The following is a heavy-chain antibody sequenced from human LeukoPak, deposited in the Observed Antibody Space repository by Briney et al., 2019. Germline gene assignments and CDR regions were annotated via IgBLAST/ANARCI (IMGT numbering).Heavy chain of an antibody. V-gene: IGHV3-7*01. J-gene: IGHJ6*02. D-gene: IGHD3-10*01. CDR2: IKQDGSEK. CDR1: GFTFSSYW. CDR3: AREPYGSGSYYYYGMDV. Sequence: GGSLRLSCAASGFTFSSYWMSWVRQAPGKGLEWVANIKQDGSEKYYVDSVKGRFTISRDNAKNSLYLQMNSLRAEDTAVYYCAREPYGSGSYYYYGMDVWGQGTTVTVSS.